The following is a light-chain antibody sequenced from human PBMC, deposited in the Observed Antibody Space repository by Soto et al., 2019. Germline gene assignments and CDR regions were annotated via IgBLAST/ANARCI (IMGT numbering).Light chain of an antibody. V-gene: IGKV3-20*01. CDR2: GAS. J-gene: IGKJ1*01. Sequence: EIVLTQSPGTLSFSPGERATLSCRASQSVTNNYLAWYQQKAGQVPRLLLYGASTRPTGIPDRFSGSGSGTDFTLTITRLEPADFAVYYCQHYGSSPRTFGQGTKVHIK. CDR3: QHYGSSPRT. CDR1: QSVTNNY.